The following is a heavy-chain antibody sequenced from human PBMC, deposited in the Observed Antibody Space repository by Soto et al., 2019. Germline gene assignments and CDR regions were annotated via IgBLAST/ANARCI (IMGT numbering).Heavy chain of an antibody. CDR1: GFSFSSDS. V-gene: IGHV3-21*01. CDR3: ARDPPTGTTLAGADS. Sequence: EVQLVESGGGLVKPGGSLRLSCAASGFSFSSDSMGWVRQAPGKGLEWVSSISSSGSFMNYADSVKGRFTISRDNAKNSLYLQMSGLKDEDTAVYYCARDPPTGTTLAGADSWGQGTLVTVCS. D-gene: IGHD1-7*01. CDR2: ISSSGSFM. J-gene: IGHJ4*02.